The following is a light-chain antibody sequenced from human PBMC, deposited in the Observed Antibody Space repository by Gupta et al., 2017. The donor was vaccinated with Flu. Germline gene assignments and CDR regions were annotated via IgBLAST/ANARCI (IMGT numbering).Light chain of an antibody. CDR3: QQYYSVPFT. J-gene: IGKJ2*01. CDR2: WSS. Sequence: DIVMIQSPDSLAVSLGERATINCKSSQTVFYTPNNKNYLAWYQQKPGQPPGLLIPWSSTRESGVPDRFSGGGSGTDFTLTISSLQAEDVAVYYCQQYYSVPFTFGQGTKLQIK. CDR1: QTVFYTPNNKNY. V-gene: IGKV4-1*01.